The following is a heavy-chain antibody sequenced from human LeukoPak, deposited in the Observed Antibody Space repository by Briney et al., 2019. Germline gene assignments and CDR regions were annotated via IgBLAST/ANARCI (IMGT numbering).Heavy chain of an antibody. V-gene: IGHV3-53*01. D-gene: IGHD2-21*02. CDR2: IYSGGNT. Sequence: GGSLRLSCAASGFTVSNNYMSWVRQAPGKGLGWVSVIYSGGNTYYADSVKGRFSISRDTSKNTLYLQMNSLRAEDTAVYYCARGGAYCGGDCYAYWGQGSLVTVSS. J-gene: IGHJ4*02. CDR3: ARGGAYCGGDCYAY. CDR1: GFTVSNNY.